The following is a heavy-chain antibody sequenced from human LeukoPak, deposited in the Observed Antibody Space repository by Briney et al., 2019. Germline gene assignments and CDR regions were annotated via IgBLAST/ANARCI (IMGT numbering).Heavy chain of an antibody. CDR2: ISGSSSYI. CDR1: GFTFSSYS. CDR3: ARAAGEEGPDFDF. D-gene: IGHD3-10*01. V-gene: IGHV3-21*01. Sequence: GGSLRLSCAASGFTFSSYSMNWVRQAPGKGLEWVSSISGSSSYIYYADSVEGRFTISRDNSKNTLYLQMNGLRADDTAVYYCARAAGEEGPDFDFWGQGTLVTVSS. J-gene: IGHJ4*02.